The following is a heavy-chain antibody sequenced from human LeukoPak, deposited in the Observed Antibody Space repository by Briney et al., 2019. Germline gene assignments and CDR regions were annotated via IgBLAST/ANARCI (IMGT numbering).Heavy chain of an antibody. CDR3: AKMEVVTADDKYFQY. D-gene: IGHD2-21*02. CDR2: IGSSGGST. V-gene: IGHV3-23*01. J-gene: IGHJ1*01. Sequence: QSGGSLRLSCAASGFTLSSHLMHWVRQAPGKGLEWASVIGSSGGSTYYADSVKGRFAISRDNSKNTLYLQMNSLRAEDTAVYYCAKMEVVTADDKYFQYWGQGTLVTVSS. CDR1: GFTLSSHL.